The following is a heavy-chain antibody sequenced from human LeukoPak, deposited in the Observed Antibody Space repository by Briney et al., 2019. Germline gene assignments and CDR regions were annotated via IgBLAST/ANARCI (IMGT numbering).Heavy chain of an antibody. J-gene: IGHJ4*02. CDR3: AKTPHIRVELAY. CDR2: IRYDGSNK. CDR1: GFTFSSYG. V-gene: IGHV3-30*02. Sequence: PGGSLGLSCAASGFTFSSYGMHWVRQAPGKGLEWVAFIRYDGSNKYYADSVKGRFTISRDNSKNTLYLQMNSLRAEDTAVYYCAKTPHIRVELAYWGQGTLVTVSS. D-gene: IGHD3-10*01.